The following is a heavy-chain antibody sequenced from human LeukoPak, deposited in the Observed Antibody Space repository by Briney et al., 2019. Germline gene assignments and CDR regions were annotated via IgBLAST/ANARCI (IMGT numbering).Heavy chain of an antibody. Sequence: GGSLRLSCAASGFTFSSYSMNWVRQAPGKGLEWVSSISSSSSYIYYSDSVKGRFTISRDNAKNSLYLQMNSLRAEDTAVYSCVRDGDTSGYTNWGQGTLVTVSS. CDR3: VRDGDTSGYTN. CDR1: GFTFSSYS. D-gene: IGHD3-22*01. CDR2: ISSSSSYI. V-gene: IGHV3-21*01. J-gene: IGHJ4*02.